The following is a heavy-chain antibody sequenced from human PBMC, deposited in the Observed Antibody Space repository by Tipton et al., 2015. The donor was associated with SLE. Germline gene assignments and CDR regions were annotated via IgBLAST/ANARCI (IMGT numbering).Heavy chain of an antibody. CDR1: GFSFSNYH. D-gene: IGHD2-15*01. Sequence: SLRLSCATSGFSFSNYHMGWVRQAPGKGLEWVSTISNAGSNTYFADSVKGRFTISRDNSKDTLYLQMNSLGADDTAIYYCAKFSEVAATHYYFYYMDVWGKGTTVTVSS. CDR2: ISNAGSNT. V-gene: IGHV3-23*01. J-gene: IGHJ6*03. CDR3: AKFSEVAATHYYFYYMDV.